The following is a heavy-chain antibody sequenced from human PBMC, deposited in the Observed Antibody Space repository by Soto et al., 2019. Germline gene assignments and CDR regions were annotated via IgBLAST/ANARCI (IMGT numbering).Heavy chain of an antibody. Sequence: QVQLVQSGAEEKKPGASVKVSCKPSGYPFTSNAMHWVRQAPGQRLEGMGWINAGNVNTKYSQKFQGRVTITTDTSASTAYMELSSLRSEDTAVYYCARDGIAAAGTSWFDPWGQGTLVTVSS. V-gene: IGHV1-3*05. D-gene: IGHD6-13*01. J-gene: IGHJ5*02. CDR1: GYPFTSNA. CDR2: INAGNVNT. CDR3: ARDGIAAAGTSWFDP.